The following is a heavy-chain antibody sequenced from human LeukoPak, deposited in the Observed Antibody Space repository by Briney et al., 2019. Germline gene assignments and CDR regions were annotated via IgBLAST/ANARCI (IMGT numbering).Heavy chain of an antibody. D-gene: IGHD1-26*01. J-gene: IGHJ4*02. CDR2: IIPIFGTA. CDR3: ARGRDSGTYYVPFDY. V-gene: IGHV1-69*13. CDR1: GGTFSSYA. Sequence: SVKVSCKASGGTFSSYAISWVRQAPGQGLEWMGGIIPIFGTANYAQKFQGRVTITADESTSTAYMELSSLRSEDTAVYYCARGRDSGTYYVPFDYWGQGTLVTVSS.